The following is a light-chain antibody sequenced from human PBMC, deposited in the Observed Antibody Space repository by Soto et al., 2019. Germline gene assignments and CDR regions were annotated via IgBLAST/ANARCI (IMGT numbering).Light chain of an antibody. CDR3: QQYGSSPPYT. J-gene: IGKJ2*01. CDR2: DAS. Sequence: IVLTQSPATLSLSPGERATLSCRASQSVTTFLAWYQQKPGQAPRLLIYDASNRATGIPARFSGSGSGTDFTLTISSLEPEDFAVYYCQQYGSSPPYTFGQGTKLEIK. V-gene: IGKV3-11*01. CDR1: QSVTTF.